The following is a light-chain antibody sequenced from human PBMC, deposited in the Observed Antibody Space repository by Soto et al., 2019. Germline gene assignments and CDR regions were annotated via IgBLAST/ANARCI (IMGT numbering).Light chain of an antibody. V-gene: IGKV1-39*01. CDR1: QTISTY. CDR3: QQSHGIPYT. Sequence: DIQMTQSPSSLSAAVGDRVTITCRASQTISTYLNWYQQKPGKAPKLLIYAASSLQSGVPSRFTVSGSGTDCTLTISSLQPEDFATYYCQQSHGIPYTFGQGTKLEIK. J-gene: IGKJ2*01. CDR2: AAS.